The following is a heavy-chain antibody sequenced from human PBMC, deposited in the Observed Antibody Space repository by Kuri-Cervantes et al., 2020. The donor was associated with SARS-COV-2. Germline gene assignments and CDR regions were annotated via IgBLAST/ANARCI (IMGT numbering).Heavy chain of an antibody. D-gene: IGHD3-3*01. CDR1: GGSSSGYY. V-gene: IGHV4-34*01. Sequence: SQTLSLTCAVYGGSSSGYYWSWIRQPPGKGLEWIGEINHSGSTNYNPSLKSRVTISVDTSKNQFSLKLSSVTAADTAVYYCARAGEWLFGDAFDIWGQGTMVTVSS. CDR3: ARAGEWLFGDAFDI. CDR2: INHSGST. J-gene: IGHJ3*02.